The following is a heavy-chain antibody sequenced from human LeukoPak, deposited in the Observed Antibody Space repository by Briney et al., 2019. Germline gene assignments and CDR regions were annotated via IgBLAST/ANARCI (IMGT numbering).Heavy chain of an antibody. Sequence: GRSLRLSCAASGFTFSSYAMHWVRQAPGKGLEWVAVISYDGSNKYYADSVKGRFTISRDNSKNTLYLQMNSLRAEDTAVYYCAKDSGSGSYYYWGQGTLVTVSS. CDR1: GFTFSSYA. V-gene: IGHV3-30*07. D-gene: IGHD3-10*01. CDR3: AKDSGSGSYYY. CDR2: ISYDGSNK. J-gene: IGHJ4*02.